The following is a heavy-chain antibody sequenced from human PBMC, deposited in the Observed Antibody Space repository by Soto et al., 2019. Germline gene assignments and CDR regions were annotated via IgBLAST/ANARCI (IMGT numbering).Heavy chain of an antibody. V-gene: IGHV1-18*04. J-gene: IGHJ6*02. D-gene: IGHD2-2*01. CDR3: ASDIVVATPAMPLPFDPCDGMVV. CDR1: GYNFTNYG. Sequence: ASVKVSCKASGYNFTNYGISWVRQAHGQGLQWMGWISGYNGNTHDAHKFQGRVTLTTDTSTATAYIERRSMRSDDTAVYYCASDIVVATPAMPLPFDPCDGMVVWGQTTTDTVSS. CDR2: ISGYNGNT.